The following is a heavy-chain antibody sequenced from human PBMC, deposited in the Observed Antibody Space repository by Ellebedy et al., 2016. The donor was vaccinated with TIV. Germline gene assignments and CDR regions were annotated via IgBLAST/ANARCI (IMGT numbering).Heavy chain of an antibody. CDR2: ISPTGDT. J-gene: IGHJ3*02. Sequence: GGSLRLSXAASGFTSNTFDMHWVRQATGKGLEWVSAISPTGDTFYSGSVRGRFTISRETAKNSFYLQMNSLRDGDTAVYYFARDREGCFDIWGRGTVVTVSS. V-gene: IGHV3-13*01. CDR1: GFTSNTFD. CDR3: ARDREGCFDI.